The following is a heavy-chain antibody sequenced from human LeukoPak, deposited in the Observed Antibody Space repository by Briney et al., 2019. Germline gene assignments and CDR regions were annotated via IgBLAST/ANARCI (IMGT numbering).Heavy chain of an antibody. V-gene: IGHV3-74*01. CDR1: GFTFSSYW. D-gene: IGHD1-26*01. CDR2: INSDGSST. Sequence: HPGGSLRLSCAASGFTFSSYWMSWVRQAPGKGLVWVSRINSDGSSTSYADSVKGRFTISRDNAKNTLYLQMNSLRAEDTAVYYCASLFIVGATIRWGQGTLVTVSS. J-gene: IGHJ4*02. CDR3: ASLFIVGATIR.